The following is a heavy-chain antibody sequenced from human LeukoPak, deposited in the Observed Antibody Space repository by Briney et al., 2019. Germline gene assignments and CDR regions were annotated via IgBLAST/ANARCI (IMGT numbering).Heavy chain of an antibody. Sequence: GGSLRLSCSASGFTLSNYPMHWVRQSPGKRLEFVSALSTHGGNTYYADSVKGRFTISRDNSKNTLYLQMSSLTSEDTSIYFCVKAFEYYDSGGYFDYWGQGTLVTVSS. CDR1: GFTLSNYP. D-gene: IGHD3-16*01. CDR2: LSTHGGNT. J-gene: IGHJ4*01. V-gene: IGHV3-64D*09. CDR3: VKAFEYYDSGGYFDY.